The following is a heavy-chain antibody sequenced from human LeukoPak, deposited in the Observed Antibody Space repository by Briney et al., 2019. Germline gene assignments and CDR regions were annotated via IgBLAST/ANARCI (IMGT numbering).Heavy chain of an antibody. CDR3: ARDLPYSSSWESIDY. D-gene: IGHD6-13*01. V-gene: IGHV1-69*06. Sequence: GASVKVSCKASGGTFSSYAISWVRQAPGQGLEWMGGIIPIFGTANYAQKFQGRVTITADTSTSTAYMELRSLRSDDTAVYYCARDLPYSSSWESIDYWGQGTLVTVSS. CDR2: IIPIFGTA. J-gene: IGHJ4*02. CDR1: GGTFSSYA.